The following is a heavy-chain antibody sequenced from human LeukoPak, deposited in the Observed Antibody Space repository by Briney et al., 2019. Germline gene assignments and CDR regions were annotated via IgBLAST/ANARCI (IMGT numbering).Heavy chain of an antibody. J-gene: IGHJ4*02. CDR3: ASHRENCSGGSCSVVDY. Sequence: GASVKVSCKASGYTFTGYYMHWVRQAPGQGLEWMGCINPNSGGTNYAQKFQGRVTMTRDTSISTAYMELSRLRSDDTAVYYCASHRENCSGGSCSVVDYWGQGTLVTVSS. CDR2: INPNSGGT. D-gene: IGHD2-15*01. V-gene: IGHV1-2*02. CDR1: GYTFTGYY.